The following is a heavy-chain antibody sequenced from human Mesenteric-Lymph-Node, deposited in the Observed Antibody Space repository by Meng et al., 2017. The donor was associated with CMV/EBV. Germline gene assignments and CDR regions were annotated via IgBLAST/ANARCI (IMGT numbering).Heavy chain of an antibody. V-gene: IGHV4-39*02. D-gene: IGHD3-3*01. Sequence: SETLSLTCTVSGGSINNGNYYWGWIRQPPGKGLEWIGSLYYSGSSYYNPSLKSRVAMSIDTSKNQFSLKLSPVTAADTAVYYCARDGLQGYDFWSGYSGNYGMDVWGQGTTVTVSS. J-gene: IGHJ6*02. CDR2: LYYSGSS. CDR3: ARDGLQGYDFWSGYSGNYGMDV. CDR1: GGSINNGNYY.